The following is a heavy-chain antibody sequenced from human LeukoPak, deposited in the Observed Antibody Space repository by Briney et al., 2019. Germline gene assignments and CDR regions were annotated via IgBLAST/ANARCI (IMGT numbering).Heavy chain of an antibody. D-gene: IGHD6-6*01. CDR2: IYHSGST. J-gene: IGHJ4*02. V-gene: IGHV4-38-2*01. Sequence: GSLRLSCATSGFTVNSIYMNWVRQAPGKGLEWIGSIYHSGSTYYNPSLKSRVTISVDTSKNQFSLKLSSVTAADTAVYYCARGVARSSKFHFSYYFDYWGQGTLVTVSS. CDR1: GFTVNSIY. CDR3: ARGVARSSKFHFSYYFDY.